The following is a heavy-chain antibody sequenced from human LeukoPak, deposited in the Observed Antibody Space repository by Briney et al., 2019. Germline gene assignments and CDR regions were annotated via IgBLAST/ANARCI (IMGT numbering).Heavy chain of an antibody. CDR3: ARSKRDSSSSFYYYMDV. V-gene: IGHV4-34*01. Sequence: SETLCLTCAVYGGSFSGYYWSWIRQPPGKGLEWIGEINHSGSTNYNPSLKSRVTISVDTSKNQFSLKLSSVTAADTAVYYCARSKRDSSSSFYYYMDVWGKGTTVTVSS. CDR1: GGSFSGYY. J-gene: IGHJ6*03. CDR2: INHSGST. D-gene: IGHD6-6*01.